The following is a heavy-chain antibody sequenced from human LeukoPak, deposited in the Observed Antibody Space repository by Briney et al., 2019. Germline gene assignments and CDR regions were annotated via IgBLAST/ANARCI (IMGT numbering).Heavy chain of an antibody. V-gene: IGHV3-21*01. CDR1: GFTFSSYS. J-gene: IGHJ4*02. CDR2: ISSSSSYI. CDR3: ASAYYYDSSGYFT. Sequence: GGSLRLSCAASGFTFSSYSMNWVRQAPGKGLEWVSSISSSSSYICYADSVKGRFTISRDNAKNSLYLQMNSLRAEDTAVYYCASAYYYDSSGYFTWGQGTLVTVSS. D-gene: IGHD3-22*01.